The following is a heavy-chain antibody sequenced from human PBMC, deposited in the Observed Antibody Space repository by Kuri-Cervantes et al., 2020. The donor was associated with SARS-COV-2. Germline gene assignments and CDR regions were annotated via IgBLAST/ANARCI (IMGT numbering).Heavy chain of an antibody. CDR3: ATDKPSYGGNGYLQL. V-gene: IGHV4-31*03. D-gene: IGHD4-23*01. J-gene: IGHJ1*01. CDR2: IYYNGVT. Sequence: LRLSCSVSGGSIWSGAYYCHWIRHRPGKGLEWIGNIYYNGVTYYNPSLKSRVTISVDTSKNQFSLKLSSMTAADTAVYYCATDKPSYGGNGYLQLWGQGTLVTVSS. CDR1: GGSIWSGAYY.